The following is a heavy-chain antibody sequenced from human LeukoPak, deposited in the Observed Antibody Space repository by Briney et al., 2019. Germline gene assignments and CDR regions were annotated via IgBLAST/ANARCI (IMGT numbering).Heavy chain of an antibody. CDR2: IYRDGSS. CDR3: ARSFYDILIGYYQYFDY. V-gene: IGHV3-66*01. D-gene: IGHD3-9*01. Sequence: GGSLRLSCVASGLSVSSNYMSWVRQAPGKGLEWVSVIYRDGSSYYAESVKGRFTISRDNSKNTLYIQMNSLRAEDTAVYFCARSFYDILIGYYQYFDYWGQGTLVTVSS. CDR1: GLSVSSNY. J-gene: IGHJ4*02.